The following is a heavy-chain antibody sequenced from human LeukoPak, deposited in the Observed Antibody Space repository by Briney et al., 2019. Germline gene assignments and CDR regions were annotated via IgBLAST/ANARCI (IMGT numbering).Heavy chain of an antibody. D-gene: IGHD3-10*02. Sequence: PSETLSLTCTVSGGSISSYYWSWIRQPPGKGLEWIGYIHYSGSTNYNPSLKSRVTISVDMSKNQFSLKLSSVTAADTAVYYCARHITWFGELGYWGQGTLVTVSS. J-gene: IGHJ4*02. CDR1: GGSISSYY. V-gene: IGHV4-59*08. CDR2: IHYSGST. CDR3: ARHITWFGELGY.